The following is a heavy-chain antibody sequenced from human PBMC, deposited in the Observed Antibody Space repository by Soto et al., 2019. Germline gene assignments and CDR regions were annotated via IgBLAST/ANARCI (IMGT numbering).Heavy chain of an antibody. J-gene: IGHJ6*03. CDR2: ITPIQGKA. D-gene: IGHD2-21*01. Sequence: QVQLVQSGAELKKPGSSVKVSCEASGGSFTSYSFTWVRQAPGQGLEWMGRITPIQGKANYALKFQDRVTITAYRSTRTVYMELTSLRPEDTAVYFCAKSLLFVDHGYMDVWGKGTTVTVSS. CDR1: GGSFTSYS. CDR3: AKSLLFVDHGYMDV. V-gene: IGHV1-69*02.